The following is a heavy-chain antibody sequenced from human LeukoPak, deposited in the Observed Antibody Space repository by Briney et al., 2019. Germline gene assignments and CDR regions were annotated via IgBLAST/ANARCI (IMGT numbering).Heavy chain of an antibody. J-gene: IGHJ3*02. Sequence: GGSLRLSCAASGFTFSTYGMHWVRQAPGKGLEWVAVIWYDGSRKYYAESVKGPFTISRDNSKNTVYLQMNSLRAEDTAVYYCARAGGYCSGGSCYSSGTNGAFDIWGQGTMVTVSS. D-gene: IGHD2-15*01. CDR1: GFTFSTYG. CDR2: IWYDGSRK. V-gene: IGHV3-33*01. CDR3: ARAGGYCSGGSCYSSGTNGAFDI.